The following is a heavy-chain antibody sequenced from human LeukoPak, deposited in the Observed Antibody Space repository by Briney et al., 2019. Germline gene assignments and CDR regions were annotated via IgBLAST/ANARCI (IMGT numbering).Heavy chain of an antibody. V-gene: IGHV1-8*02. D-gene: IGHD4-17*01. CDR2: MNPKSGNT. CDR3: ARGSFSPWTTQSYFDY. Sequence: ASVKVSCKASGYTFTGYYMHWVRQATGQGLEWMGWMNPKSGNTGSAQTFQGRVTMTRNTSMSSAYMELSSLRSEDTAVYYCARGSFSPWTTQSYFDYWGQGTLVTVSS. J-gene: IGHJ4*02. CDR1: GYTFTGYY.